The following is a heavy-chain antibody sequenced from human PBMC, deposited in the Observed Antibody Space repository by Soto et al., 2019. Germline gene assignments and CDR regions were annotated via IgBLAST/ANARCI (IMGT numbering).Heavy chain of an antibody. V-gene: IGHV3-11*01. CDR2: ISTSGGTI. Sequence: GGSLRLSCAASGFAFRDYYMSWVRQAPGQGLEWVSYISTSGGTIYYADSVKGRFTISRDNAKNSLYLQMNSLRGDDTAVYYCAKVSGDSGGYYGDRIDYWGQGTLVPVYS. J-gene: IGHJ4*02. CDR3: AKVSGDSGGYYGDRIDY. D-gene: IGHD3-22*01. CDR1: GFAFRDYY.